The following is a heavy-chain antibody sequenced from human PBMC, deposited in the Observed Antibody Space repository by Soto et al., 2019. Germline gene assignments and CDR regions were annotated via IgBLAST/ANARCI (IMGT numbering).Heavy chain of an antibody. CDR1: GFTVSSNY. J-gene: IGHJ3*02. V-gene: IGHV3-66*01. CDR3: ARDLDYGDYEGPFDI. CDR2: IYSGGST. Sequence: EVQLVESGGGLVQPGGSLRLSCAASGFTVSSNYMSWVRQAPGKGLEWVSVIYSGGSTYYADSVKGRFTISRDNSKNTLYLQRNSLRAEDTAVYYCARDLDYGDYEGPFDIWGQGTMVTVSS. D-gene: IGHD4-17*01.